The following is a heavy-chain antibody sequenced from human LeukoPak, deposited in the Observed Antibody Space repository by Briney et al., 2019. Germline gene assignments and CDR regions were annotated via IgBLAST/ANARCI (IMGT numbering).Heavy chain of an antibody. Sequence: GGSLRLSCAASGFTFSSYAMHWVRQAPGKGLEWVAVISYDGSNKYYADSVKGRFTISRDNSKNTLYLQMNSLRAEDTAVYYCARTRRKGVFDPWAREPWSPSPQ. D-gene: IGHD3-10*01. V-gene: IGHV3-30-3*01. CDR3: ARTRRKGVFDP. J-gene: IGHJ5*02. CDR1: GFTFSSYA. CDR2: ISYDGSNK.